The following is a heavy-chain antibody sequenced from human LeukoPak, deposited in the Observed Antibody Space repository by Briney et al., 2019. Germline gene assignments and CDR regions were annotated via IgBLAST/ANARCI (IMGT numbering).Heavy chain of an antibody. Sequence: GEPLQISCQGSGYSFTSYWIGWVRQMPGKGLEWMGIIYPGNSDTRYSPSFQGQVTISADKSISTAYLQWSSLKASDTAMYYCARRVPAAIEFDYWGQGTLVTVSS. D-gene: IGHD2-2*01. CDR3: ARRVPAAIEFDY. CDR1: GYSFTSYW. J-gene: IGHJ4*02. CDR2: IYPGNSDT. V-gene: IGHV5-51*01.